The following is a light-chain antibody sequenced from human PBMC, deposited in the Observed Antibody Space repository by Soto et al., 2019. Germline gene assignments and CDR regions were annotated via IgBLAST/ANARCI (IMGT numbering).Light chain of an antibody. V-gene: IGKV3-11*01. CDR3: QQYGSSPPLT. CDR2: DAS. CDR1: QSVRSY. Sequence: EIVLTQSPATLSLSPGDRATLSCRASQSVRSYLAWYQQKPGQAPRLLIYDASNRATGIPARFSGSGSGTDFTLTVSSLEPEDFAVYYCQQYGSSPPLTFGGGTKVEIK. J-gene: IGKJ4*01.